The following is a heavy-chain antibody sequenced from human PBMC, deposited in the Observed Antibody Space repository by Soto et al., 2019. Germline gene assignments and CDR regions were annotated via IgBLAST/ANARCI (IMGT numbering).Heavy chain of an antibody. V-gene: IGHV4-59*01. CDR1: GDSISSYF. CDR2: IHYSGSA. CDR3: ARAHSSGYCFLGY. J-gene: IGHJ4*02. Sequence: SETLSLTCSVSGDSISSYFWSWIRQPPGKGLEWIGYIHYSGSANYSPSLKSRVTISVDTSRNQFSLKLSLSSVTAADTAVYYCARAHSSGYCFLGYWGQGTLVT. D-gene: IGHD5-18*01.